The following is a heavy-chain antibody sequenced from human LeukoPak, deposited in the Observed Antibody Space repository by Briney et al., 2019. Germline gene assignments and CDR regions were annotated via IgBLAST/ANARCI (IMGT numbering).Heavy chain of an antibody. V-gene: IGHV4-61*08. CDR2: IYYSGST. CDR1: GGSVSSGDYY. D-gene: IGHD4-17*01. J-gene: IGHJ6*02. CDR3: ARDGDDYGDYGMDV. Sequence: PSETLSLTCTVSGGSVSSGDYYWSWIRQLPGKGLEWIGYIYYSGSTYYNPSLKSRVTISVDTSKNQFSLKLSSVTAADTAVYYCARDGDDYGDYGMDVWGQGTTVTVSS.